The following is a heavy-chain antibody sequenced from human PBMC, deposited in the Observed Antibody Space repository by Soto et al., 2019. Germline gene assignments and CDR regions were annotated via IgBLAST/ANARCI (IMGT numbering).Heavy chain of an antibody. CDR1: GYTFTGYY. J-gene: IGHJ6*02. D-gene: IGHD5-12*01. CDR3: AREGHIVATMVYYYYYGMDV. V-gene: IGHV1-2*02. CDR2: INPNSGGT. Sequence: ASVKVSCKASGYTFTGYYMHWVRQAPGQGLEWMGWINPNSGGTNYAQKFQGRVTMTRDTSISTAYMELSRLRSDDTAVYYCAREGHIVATMVYYYYYGMDVWGQGTTVTVSS.